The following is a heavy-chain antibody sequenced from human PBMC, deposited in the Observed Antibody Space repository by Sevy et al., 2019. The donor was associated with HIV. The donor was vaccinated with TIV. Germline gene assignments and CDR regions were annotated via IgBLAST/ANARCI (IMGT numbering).Heavy chain of an antibody. J-gene: IGHJ4*02. V-gene: IGHV4-30-4*01. CDR2: IYYSGTT. CDR3: ARTSRDIVLVAAYFDF. CDR1: GGSISSGDYY. Sequence: SETLSLTCTVSGGSISSGDYYWSWIRQPPGKGLEWIGYIYYSGTTYSNPSLKSRVTISVDTSKNQFSLKLSSVTAADTAVYYCARTSRDIVLVAAYFDFWGQGTLVTVFS. D-gene: IGHD2-2*01.